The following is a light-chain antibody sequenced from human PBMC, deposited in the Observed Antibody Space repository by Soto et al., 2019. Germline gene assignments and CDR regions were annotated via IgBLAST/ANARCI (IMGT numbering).Light chain of an antibody. J-gene: IGKJ5*01. CDR2: DAS. CDR1: QSVSSN. V-gene: IGKV3-11*01. CDR3: QQRSNWPPIT. Sequence: EIVMTQSPVPLSVSPGERVTLSCRASQSVSSNLAWYQQKPGQAPRLLIYDASNRATGIPARFSGGGAGTDFTLTIDNLEPDDFAIYYCQQRSNWPPITLGQGTRLEI.